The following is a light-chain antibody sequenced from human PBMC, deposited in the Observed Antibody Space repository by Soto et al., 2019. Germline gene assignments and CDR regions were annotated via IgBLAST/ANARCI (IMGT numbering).Light chain of an antibody. Sequence: QSALTQPASVSGSPGQSITVSCTGTSSDVGGYNYVSWYQQHPGKAPKLMIYDVSNRPSGVSNRFSGSKSGNTASLTISGLQAEDEADYYCSSYTSSFTLLVFAGGTKVTVL. CDR2: DVS. CDR1: SSDVGGYNY. CDR3: SSYTSSFTLLV. V-gene: IGLV2-14*01. J-gene: IGLJ2*01.